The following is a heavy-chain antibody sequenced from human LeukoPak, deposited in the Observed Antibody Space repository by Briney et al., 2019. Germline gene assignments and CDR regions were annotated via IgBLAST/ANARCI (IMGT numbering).Heavy chain of an antibody. D-gene: IGHD2-21*01. CDR2: ISSSSSYI. CDR1: GFTFSSYS. CDR3: ARDGLICGGDCYPYHWFDP. V-gene: IGHV3-21*01. J-gene: IGHJ5*02. Sequence: GGSLRLSCAASGFTFSSYSMNWVRQAPGKGLEWVSSISSSSSYIYYGDSVKGRFTISRDNAKNSLSLQMNSLRAEDTAVYYCARDGLICGGDCYPYHWFDPWGQGTLVTVSS.